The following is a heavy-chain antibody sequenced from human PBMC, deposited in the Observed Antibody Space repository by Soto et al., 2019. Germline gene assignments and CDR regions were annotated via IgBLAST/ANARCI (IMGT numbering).Heavy chain of an antibody. CDR3: ARALTYYYDIDY. V-gene: IGHV3-30*03. CDR2: ISYDGSNK. D-gene: IGHD3-22*01. J-gene: IGHJ4*02. CDR1: GFTFSSYG. Sequence: GGSLRLSCAASGFTFSSYGMHWVRQAPGKGLEWVAVISYDGSNKYYADSVKGRFTISRDNSKNTLYLQMNSLRAEDTAVYYCARALTYYYDIDYWGQGTLVTVS.